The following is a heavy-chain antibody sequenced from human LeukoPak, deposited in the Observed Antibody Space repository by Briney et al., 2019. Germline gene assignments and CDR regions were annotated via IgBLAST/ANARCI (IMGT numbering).Heavy chain of an antibody. CDR3: ANEKNSYDFWSGYSGGFDY. D-gene: IGHD3-3*01. V-gene: IGHV3-23*01. CDR2: ISGSGGST. Sequence: AGGSLRLSCAASGFTFSSYAMSWVRQAPGKGLEWVSAISGSGGSTYYADSVKGRFTISRDNSKNTLYLQMNSLRAEDTAVYYCANEKNSYDFWSGYSGGFDYWGQGTLVTVSS. J-gene: IGHJ4*02. CDR1: GFTFSSYA.